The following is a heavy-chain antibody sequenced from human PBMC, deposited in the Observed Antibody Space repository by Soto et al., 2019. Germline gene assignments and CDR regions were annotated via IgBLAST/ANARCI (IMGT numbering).Heavy chain of an antibody. D-gene: IGHD3-3*01. CDR3: ARVNTIFGVAYYGYYYYYGMDV. J-gene: IGHJ6*02. Sequence: ASVKVSCTASGYTFTGYYMHWVRQAPGQGLEWMGWINPNSGGTNYAQKFQGRVTMTEDTSTDTAYMELSSLRSEDTAVYYCARVNTIFGVAYYGYYYYYGMDVWGQGTTVTVSS. CDR2: INPNSGGT. CDR1: GYTFTGYY. V-gene: IGHV1-2*02.